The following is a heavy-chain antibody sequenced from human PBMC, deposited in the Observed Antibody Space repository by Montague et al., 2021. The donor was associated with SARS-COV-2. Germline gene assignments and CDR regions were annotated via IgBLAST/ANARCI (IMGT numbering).Heavy chain of an antibody. J-gene: IGHJ4*02. CDR2: INDRGST. Sequence: SETLSLTCGVSGGSTSSSDWWCWVRQPPPKGLEWIGEINDRGSTXXNPXXXSRVTISMDKSKNQFSLKVSSVTAADTAVYYCARDSRAEAAATNSFSSAFDYWGQGTLVTVSS. CDR3: ARDSRAEAAATNSFSSAFDY. V-gene: IGHV4-4*02. CDR1: GGSTSSSDW. D-gene: IGHD6-13*01.